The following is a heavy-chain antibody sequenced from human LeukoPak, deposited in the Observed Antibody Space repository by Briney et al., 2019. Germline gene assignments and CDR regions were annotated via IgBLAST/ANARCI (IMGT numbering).Heavy chain of an antibody. J-gene: IGHJ4*02. V-gene: IGHV3-48*01. D-gene: IGHD6-13*01. CDR3: GGSSSWYIPPDY. CDR2: ISSSSSTI. Sequence: GGSLRLSCAASGFTFSSYSMNWVRQAPGKGLEWVSYISSSSSTIYYADSVRGRFTISRDNAKNSLHLQMNSLRAEDTAVYYCGGSSSWYIPPDYWGQGTLVTVPS. CDR1: GFTFSSYS.